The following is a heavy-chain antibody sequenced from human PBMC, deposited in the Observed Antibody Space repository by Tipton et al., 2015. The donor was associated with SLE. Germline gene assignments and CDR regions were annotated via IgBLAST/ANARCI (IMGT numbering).Heavy chain of an antibody. Sequence: GSLRLSCAASGFTFSSYSMNWVRQAPGKGLEWIGEINHSGSTNYNPSLKSRVTISVDTSKNQFSLKLSSVTAADTAVYYCARGRDYYDSSGYLYDFDYWGQGTLVTVSS. CDR3: ARGRDYYDSSGYLYDFDY. V-gene: IGHV4-34*01. J-gene: IGHJ4*02. CDR2: INHSGST. CDR1: GFTFSSYS. D-gene: IGHD3-22*01.